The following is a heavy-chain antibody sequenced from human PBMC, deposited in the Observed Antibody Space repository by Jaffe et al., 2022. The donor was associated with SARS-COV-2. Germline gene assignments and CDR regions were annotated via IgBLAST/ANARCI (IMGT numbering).Heavy chain of an antibody. V-gene: IGHV4-59*01. CDR2: IYYSGST. J-gene: IGHJ4*02. CDR1: GGSISSYY. D-gene: IGHD6-13*01. Sequence: QVQLQESGPGLVKPSETLSLTCTVSGGSISSYYWSWIRQPPGKGLEWIGYIYYSGSTNYNPSLKSRVTISVDTSKNQFSLKLSSVTAADTAVYYCARGQLVHEYFDYWGQGTLVTVSS. CDR3: ARGQLVHEYFDY.